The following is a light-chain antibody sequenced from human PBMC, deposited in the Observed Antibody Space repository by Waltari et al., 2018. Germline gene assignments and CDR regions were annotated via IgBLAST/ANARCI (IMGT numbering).Light chain of an antibody. CDR1: SKNVGDEG. J-gene: IGLJ3*02. CDR3: SAWDGSLNTWL. CDR2: RNT. Sequence: QAGLTQPPSVSKGLRQTATLTCSGNSKNVGDEGAYWLQQHQGHPPKVLSYRNTHRPSGVSERFSASRSGNTPSLTISGLQPEDEAYYYCSAWDGSLNTWLFGGGTKLTVL. V-gene: IGLV10-54*04.